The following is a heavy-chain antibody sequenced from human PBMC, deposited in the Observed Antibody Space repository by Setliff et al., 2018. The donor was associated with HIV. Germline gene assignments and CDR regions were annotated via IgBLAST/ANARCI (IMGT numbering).Heavy chain of an antibody. V-gene: IGHV3-73*01. CDR3: LLPCTSGWHNWADP. CDR1: GFTFSGAE. D-gene: IGHD6-19*01. Sequence: GESLKISCAASGFTFSGAEIHWVRQAAGKGLEWVGRIRSKADKYATDYGASAKGRFIISRDDSKKTACLQMNTLRAEDTAMYYCLLPCTSGWHNWADPWGQGTLVTVSS. CDR2: IRSKADKYAT. J-gene: IGHJ5*02.